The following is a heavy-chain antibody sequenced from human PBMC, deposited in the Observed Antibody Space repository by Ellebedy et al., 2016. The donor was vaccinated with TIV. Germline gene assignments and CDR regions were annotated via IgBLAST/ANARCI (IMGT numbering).Heavy chain of an antibody. CDR1: GFTFSSYS. J-gene: IGHJ6*02. Sequence: GESLKISCAASGFTFSSYSMNWVRQAPGKGLEWVSSISSGSSYIYYADSVKGRFTISRDNAKNSLYLQMNSLRAEDTAVYYCASADLRMEWFIDGMDVWGQGTTVTVSS. CDR3: ASADLRMEWFIDGMDV. CDR2: ISSGSSYI. D-gene: IGHD3-3*01. V-gene: IGHV3-21*01.